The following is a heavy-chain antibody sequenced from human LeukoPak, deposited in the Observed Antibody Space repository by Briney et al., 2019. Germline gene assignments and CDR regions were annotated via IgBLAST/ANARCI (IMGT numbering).Heavy chain of an antibody. J-gene: IGHJ6*02. CDR3: APIAADTAMVGMDV. Sequence: PGGSLRLSCAASGFTFSNYAMTWVRQAPGKGLEWVANIKRDGSEKYYVDSVKGRFTISRDNAKNSLYLQMNSLRAADTAVYYCAPIAADTAMVGMDVWGQGTEVTVSS. CDR2: IKRDGSEK. V-gene: IGHV3-7*03. D-gene: IGHD5-18*01. CDR1: GFTFSNYA.